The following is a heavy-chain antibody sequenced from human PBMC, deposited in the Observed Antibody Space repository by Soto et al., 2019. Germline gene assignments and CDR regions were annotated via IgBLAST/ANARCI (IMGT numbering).Heavy chain of an antibody. J-gene: IGHJ4*02. Sequence: GGSLRLSCAASGFTFSDFYMSWIRQAPGKGLEWISYISSGSTNIFYADSVKGRFTVSRDNAKNSVYLQMDSLRAEGTAVYYCARDRNAAGSDYWGQGTQVTVSS. CDR3: ARDRNAAGSDY. V-gene: IGHV3-11*01. D-gene: IGHD1-1*01. CDR1: GFTFSDFY. CDR2: ISSGSTNI.